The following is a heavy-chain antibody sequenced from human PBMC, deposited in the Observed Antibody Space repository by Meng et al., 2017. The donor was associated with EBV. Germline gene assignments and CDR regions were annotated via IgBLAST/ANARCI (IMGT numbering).Heavy chain of an antibody. Sequence: QGPLVPSAAEGKEPGSSVKVSCKTSGGPFRYYAISWVRQAPGQGLEWLGGFLPRLGAPNYAQKFHGRVKITADESTSTHYMDLSSLRSEDTAIYYCASESGRGYTPDYWGQGTLVTVSS. D-gene: IGHD3-10*01. CDR3: ASESGRGYTPDY. CDR2: FLPRLGAP. V-gene: IGHV1-69*01. J-gene: IGHJ4*02. CDR1: GGPFRYYA.